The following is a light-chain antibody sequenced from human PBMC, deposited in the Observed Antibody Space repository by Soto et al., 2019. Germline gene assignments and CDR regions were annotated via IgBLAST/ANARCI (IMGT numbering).Light chain of an antibody. CDR2: GNS. CDR3: QSYEISLSAWV. V-gene: IGLV1-40*01. J-gene: IGLJ3*02. Sequence: QSVLTQPPSVSGAPGQRVTISCTGSSSNIGAGYDVHWYQQLPGTAPKLLIYGNSNRPSGVPDRFSGSKSGTSASLAITGLQAEDETDYHCQSYEISLSAWVFGGGTKLTVL. CDR1: SSNIGAGYD.